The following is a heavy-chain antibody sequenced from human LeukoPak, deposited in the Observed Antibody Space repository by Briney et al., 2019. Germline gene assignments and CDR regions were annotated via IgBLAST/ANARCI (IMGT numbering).Heavy chain of an antibody. CDR3: ARHYGP. Sequence: SETLSLTCTVSGSSISNYHWSWIRQPPGKGLEWIGSIYDSGSTYYNPSLKSRVTISVDTSKNQFSLKLNSVTAADTAVYYCARHYGPWGQGTLVTVSS. V-gene: IGHV4-59*05. D-gene: IGHD3-16*01. J-gene: IGHJ5*02. CDR2: IYDSGST. CDR1: GSSISNYH.